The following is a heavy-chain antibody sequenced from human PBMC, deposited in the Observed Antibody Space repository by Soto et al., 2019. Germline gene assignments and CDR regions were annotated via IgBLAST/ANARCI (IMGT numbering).Heavy chain of an antibody. CDR1: GGPFSRYA. CDR3: TRGGGHESTDYGYAY. J-gene: IGHJ4*02. V-gene: IGHV1-69*01. Sequence: QVQLVQTGAEVKKPGSSVKVYCKASGGPFSRYAISWWLQAPGQGLEWMGGIIPMFGTANYAQKFKGRVTITADESTITAHMELRSLRSEDTALYYCTRGGGHESTDYGYAYRGQGNLITVS. D-gene: IGHD5-12*01. CDR2: IIPMFGTA.